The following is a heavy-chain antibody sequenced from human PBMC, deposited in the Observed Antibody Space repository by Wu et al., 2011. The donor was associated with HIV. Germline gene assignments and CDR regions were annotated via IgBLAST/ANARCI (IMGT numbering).Heavy chain of an antibody. CDR1: GFTFTSYY. D-gene: IGHD2-15*01. CDR3: ARGAMTRGGEVDI. Sequence: EVKKPGASVKVSCKASGFTFTSYYVHWVRQAPGQGLEWMGILNPSGGDTTYAQKFQGRVTMTRDTSTSTVYMELSGLRSEDTAVYYCARGAMTRGGEVDIWGQGTMVTVSS. V-gene: IGHV1-46*01. CDR2: LNPSGGDT. J-gene: IGHJ3*02.